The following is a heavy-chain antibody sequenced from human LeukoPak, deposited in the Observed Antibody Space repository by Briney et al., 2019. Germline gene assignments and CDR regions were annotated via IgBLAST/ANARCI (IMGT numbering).Heavy chain of an antibody. D-gene: IGHD3-10*01. CDR2: IKQDGSEK. CDR3: ARDGVLMVRGVRVWDYYHYYMDV. Sequence: GGSLRLSCAASGFTFSNYWMSWVRQAPGKGLEWVANIKQDGSEKYYVDSVKGRFTISRDNAKNSLYLQMNSLRGEDTAVYYCARDGVLMVRGVRVWDYYHYYMDVWGKGTTVTISS. J-gene: IGHJ6*03. V-gene: IGHV3-7*01. CDR1: GFTFSNYW.